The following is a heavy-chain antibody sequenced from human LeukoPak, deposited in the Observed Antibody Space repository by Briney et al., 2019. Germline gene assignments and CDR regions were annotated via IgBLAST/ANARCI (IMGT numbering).Heavy chain of an antibody. CDR3: ARKDTAMWSVDY. CDR1: GGSISSSSYY. CDR2: IYYSGSA. D-gene: IGHD5-18*01. J-gene: IGHJ4*02. V-gene: IGHV4-39*01. Sequence: PSETLSLTCTVSGGSISSSSYYWGWIRQPPGKGLEWIGSIYYSGSAYYNPSLKSRVTISVDTSKNQFSLKLSSVTAADTAVYYCARKDTAMWSVDYWGQGTLVTVSS.